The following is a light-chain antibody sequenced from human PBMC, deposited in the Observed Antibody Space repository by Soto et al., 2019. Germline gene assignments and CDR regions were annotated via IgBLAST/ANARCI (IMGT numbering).Light chain of an antibody. J-gene: IGKJ3*01. CDR3: QQYKNWPPL. CDR1: QSVSSN. CDR2: GAS. Sequence: EIGMTQSPASLSVSPGERATVSXRASQSVSSNLAWYQQKPGQAPRXXIYGASNRATGIPARFSGSGSGTEFTLTISSLQSEDFAVYYCQQYKNWPPLFGPGTKVDIK. V-gene: IGKV3-15*01.